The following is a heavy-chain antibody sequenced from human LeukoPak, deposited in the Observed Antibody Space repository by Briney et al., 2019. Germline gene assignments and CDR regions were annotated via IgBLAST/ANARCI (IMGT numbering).Heavy chain of an antibody. J-gene: IGHJ6*02. Sequence: SQTLSLTCTVSGASINSGGYYWSWIRQLPGTGLESIGYISASGNAFYNPSLKSRLTLSVDTSNNQFSLRLGSMTAADTAVYYCARGGGYALYFYGMDVWGQGTTVTVSS. CDR3: ARGGGYALYFYGMDV. CDR2: ISASGNA. D-gene: IGHD5-12*01. V-gene: IGHV4-31*03. CDR1: GASINSGGYY.